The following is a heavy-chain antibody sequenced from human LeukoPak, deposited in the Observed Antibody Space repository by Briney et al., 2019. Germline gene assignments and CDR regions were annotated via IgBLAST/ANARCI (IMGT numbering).Heavy chain of an antibody. Sequence: PSETLSLTCTVSGGSISYYYWTWIRQPAGKGLEWIGRIHSSGSTNYNPSLKSRVTMSVDTSKNQFSLRLSSVTAADTAVYYCARDPHGSSGWYDYWGQGILVTVPS. CDR2: IHSSGST. CDR3: ARDPHGSSGWYDY. D-gene: IGHD6-19*01. V-gene: IGHV4-4*07. CDR1: GGSISYYY. J-gene: IGHJ4*02.